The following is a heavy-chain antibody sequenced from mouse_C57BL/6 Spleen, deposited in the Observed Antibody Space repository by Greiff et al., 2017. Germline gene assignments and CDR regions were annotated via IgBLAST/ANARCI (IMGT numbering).Heavy chain of an antibody. CDR2: INPGSGGT. D-gene: IGHD1-1*01. CDR3: ARGFDGSGSDFDV. V-gene: IGHV1-54*01. Sequence: QVQLQQSGAELVRPGTSVKVSCKASGYAFTNYLIEWVKQRPGQGLEWIGVINPGSGGTNYNEKFKGKATLTADKSSSTAYMQLSSLTSEDSAVYFCARGFDGSGSDFDVWGTGTTVTVSS. J-gene: IGHJ1*03. CDR1: GYAFTNYL.